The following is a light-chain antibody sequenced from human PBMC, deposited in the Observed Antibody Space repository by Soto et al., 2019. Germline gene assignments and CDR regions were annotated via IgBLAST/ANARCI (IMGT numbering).Light chain of an antibody. Sequence: QAVVTQPPSASGTPGQRVTISCSGSSSNIGSNTVNWYQQLPGTAPKLLIYSNNQRPSGVPDRFSGSKSGTSASLAISGLQSEDEADYYCAAWDDSLNGHVVLGGGTKLTVL. J-gene: IGLJ2*01. V-gene: IGLV1-44*01. CDR3: AAWDDSLNGHVV. CDR1: SSNIGSNT. CDR2: SNN.